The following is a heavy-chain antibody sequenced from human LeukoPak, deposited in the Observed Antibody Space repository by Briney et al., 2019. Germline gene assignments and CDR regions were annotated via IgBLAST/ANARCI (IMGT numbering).Heavy chain of an antibody. CDR1: GFTFSSYA. J-gene: IGHJ4*02. V-gene: IGHV3-64D*09. Sequence: GGSLRLSCSASGFTFSSYAMHWVRQAPGKGLEHVSAISSNGGSTYYADSVKGRFTISRDNSKNTLYLQMSSRRAEDTAVYYCVILGVYWGQGTLVTVSS. CDR3: VILGVY. CDR2: ISSNGGST. D-gene: IGHD3-16*01.